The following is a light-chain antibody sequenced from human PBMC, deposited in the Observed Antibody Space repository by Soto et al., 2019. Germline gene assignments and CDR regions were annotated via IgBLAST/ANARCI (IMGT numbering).Light chain of an antibody. CDR2: DVI. CDR1: SSDVGGYNY. Sequence: QSVLTQPASVSGSPGQSITISCTGTSSDVGGYNYVSWYQQHPGKAPKLMIYDVINRPSGVSNRFSCSQSSNSTSLTIYGLQGEDGGNYYRHSYTSSSTYVVFGGGTTLTVL. V-gene: IGLV2-14*03. CDR3: HSYTSSSTYVV. J-gene: IGLJ2*01.